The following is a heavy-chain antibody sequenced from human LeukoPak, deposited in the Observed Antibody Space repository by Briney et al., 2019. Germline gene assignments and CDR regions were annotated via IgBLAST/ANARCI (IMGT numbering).Heavy chain of an antibody. Sequence: KPSETLSLTCTVSGGSISSYYWSWIRQPPGKGLEWIGEINHSGSTNYNPSLKSRVTISVDTSKNQFSLKLSSVTAADTAVYYCAISLLWSGYYWGQGTLVTVSS. D-gene: IGHD3-3*01. CDR3: AISLLWSGYY. CDR1: GGSISSYY. J-gene: IGHJ4*02. CDR2: INHSGST. V-gene: IGHV4-34*01.